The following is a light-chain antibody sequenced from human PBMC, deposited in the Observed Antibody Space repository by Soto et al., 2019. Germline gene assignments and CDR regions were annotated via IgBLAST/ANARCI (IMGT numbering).Light chain of an antibody. V-gene: IGLV2-14*01. CDR2: EVT. J-gene: IGLJ1*01. Sequence: QSALTQPASVSGSPGQSINISCTGTSSDIGAYNYVSWYQHHPGEAPKLMIYEVTYRPSGVSDRFSGSKSANTASLTISGLQAEDEADYYCSSYTTTGTRVFGTGTKVTVL. CDR1: SSDIGAYNY. CDR3: SSYTTTGTRV.